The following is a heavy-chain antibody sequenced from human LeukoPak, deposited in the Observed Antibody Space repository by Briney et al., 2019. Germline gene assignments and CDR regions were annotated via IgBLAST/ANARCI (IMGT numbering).Heavy chain of an antibody. D-gene: IGHD3-16*01. V-gene: IGHV3-23*01. J-gene: IGHJ6*02. CDR3: ARNQQLGGHSYYYYGMDV. CDR1: GFTSIAYA. Sequence: GGSLRLSCVGSGFTSIAYALTWARQAPGKGLEWDSGISGGGVTTYYADSVKGRFTISRDNSKNTLYLQMNSLRADDTAIYYCARNQQLGGHSYYYYGMDVWGQGTTVTVSS. CDR2: ISGGGVTT.